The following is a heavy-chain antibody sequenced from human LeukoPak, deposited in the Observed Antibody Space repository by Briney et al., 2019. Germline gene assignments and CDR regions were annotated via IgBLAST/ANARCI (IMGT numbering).Heavy chain of an antibody. CDR3: ARAARPGRGYFDY. J-gene: IGHJ4*02. V-gene: IGHV3-53*01. Sequence: AGGSLRLSCAASGFTVSSNYMSWVRQAPGKGLEWVSVIYSGGSTYYADSVKGRFTISRDNSKNTLYLQMNNLRAEDAAVYYCARAARPGRGYFDYWGQGTLVTVSS. CDR2: IYSGGST. D-gene: IGHD1-14*01. CDR1: GFTVSSNY.